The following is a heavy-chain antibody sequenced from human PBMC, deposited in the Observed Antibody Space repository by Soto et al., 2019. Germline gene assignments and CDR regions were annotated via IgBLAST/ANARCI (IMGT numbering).Heavy chain of an antibody. V-gene: IGHV4-31*03. D-gene: IGHD3-22*01. CDR3: ARDDSSGYYSSYFDY. CDR2: IYYSGST. J-gene: IGHJ4*02. CDR1: GGSISSGGYY. Sequence: SETLSLTCTVSGGSISSGGYYWSWIRQHPGKGLEWIGYIYYSGSTYYNPSLKSRVTISVDTSKNQFSLKLSSVTAADTAVYYCARDDSSGYYSSYFDYWGQGTLVTVSS.